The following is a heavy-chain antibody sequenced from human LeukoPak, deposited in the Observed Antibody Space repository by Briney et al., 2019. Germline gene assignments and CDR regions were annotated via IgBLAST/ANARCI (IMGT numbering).Heavy chain of an antibody. D-gene: IGHD3-3*01. CDR1: GFTFSSYS. J-gene: IGHJ4*02. CDR2: ISGSGGST. CDR3: AKDRITIFGVAPL. V-gene: IGHV3-23*01. Sequence: PGGSLRLSCAASGFTFSSYSMNWVRQAPGKGLEWVSAISGSGGSTYYADSVKGRFTISRDNSKNTLYLQMNSLRAEDTAVYYCAKDRITIFGVAPLWGQGTLVTVSS.